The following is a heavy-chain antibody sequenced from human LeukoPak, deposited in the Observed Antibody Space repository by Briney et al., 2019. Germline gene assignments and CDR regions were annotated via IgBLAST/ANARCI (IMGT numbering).Heavy chain of an antibody. CDR1: GFSLSTSEMC. Sequence: SGPTLVNPTQTLTLTCTFSGFSLSTSEMCVSWIRQPPGKALEWLARIDWDDDKYYSTSLKTRLTISKDISKNQVVLTMTNMDPVDTATYYCARSMVRGIIGHDYYMDVWGKGTTVTISS. CDR2: IDWDDDK. J-gene: IGHJ6*03. CDR3: ARSMVRGIIGHDYYMDV. D-gene: IGHD3-10*01. V-gene: IGHV2-70*11.